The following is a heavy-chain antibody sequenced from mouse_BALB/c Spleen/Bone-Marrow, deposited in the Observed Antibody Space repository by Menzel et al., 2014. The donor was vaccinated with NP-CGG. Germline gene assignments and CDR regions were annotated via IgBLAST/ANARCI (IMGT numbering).Heavy chain of an antibody. CDR2: IRLKSNNYAT. J-gene: IGHJ3*01. CDR3: SRSGAFAY. D-gene: IGHD1-3*01. Sequence: EVMLVESGGGLVQPGGSMKLSCVASGFTFSNYWMNWVRQSPEKGLEWVAEIRLKSNNYATHYAESVKGRFTISTDDSKSSVYLQMNNLRAEDTGIYYCSRSGAFAYWGHGTLVTVSA. CDR1: GFTFSNYW. V-gene: IGHV6-6*02.